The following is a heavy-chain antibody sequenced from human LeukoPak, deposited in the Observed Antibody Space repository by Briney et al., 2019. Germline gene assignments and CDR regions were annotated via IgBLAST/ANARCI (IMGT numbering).Heavy chain of an antibody. D-gene: IGHD5-12*01. CDR3: ARGYSGHEFDY. J-gene: IGHJ4*02. CDR1: GFTFSSYE. Sequence: GGSLRLSCAASGFTFSSYEMNWVRQAPGKGLEWVSYISSSGSTIYYADSVKGRFTISRDNAKNSLYLQMNSLRAEDTAVYYCARGYSGHEFDYWGQGTLVTVSS. V-gene: IGHV3-48*03. CDR2: ISSSGSTI.